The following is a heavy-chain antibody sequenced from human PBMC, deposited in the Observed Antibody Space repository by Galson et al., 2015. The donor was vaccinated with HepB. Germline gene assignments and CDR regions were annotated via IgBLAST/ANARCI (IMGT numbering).Heavy chain of an antibody. CDR2: IWYDGSNK. J-gene: IGHJ4*02. D-gene: IGHD6-19*01. CDR1: GFTFSSYG. CDR3: ARDRWEGYSSGWYDY. Sequence: SLRLSCAASGFTFSSYGMHWVRQAPGKGLEWVAVIWYDGSNKYYADSVKGRFTISRDNSKNTLYLQMNSLRAEDTAVYYCARDRWEGYSSGWYDYWGQGTLVTVSS. V-gene: IGHV3-33*08.